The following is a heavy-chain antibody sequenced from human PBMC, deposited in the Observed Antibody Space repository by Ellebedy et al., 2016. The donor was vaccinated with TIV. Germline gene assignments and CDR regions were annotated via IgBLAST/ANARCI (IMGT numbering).Heavy chain of an antibody. CDR3: ARGRRYSNYDRPYWAAGAGDPIGTDY. CDR1: GGSFSGYY. D-gene: IGHD4-11*01. J-gene: IGHJ4*02. V-gene: IGHV4-34*01. Sequence: SETLSLTXAVYGGSFSGYYWSWIRQPPGKGLEWIGEINHSGSTNYNPSLKSRVTISVDTSKNQFSLKLSSVTAADTAVYYCARGRRYSNYDRPYWAAGAGDPIGTDYWGQGTLVTVSS. CDR2: INHSGST.